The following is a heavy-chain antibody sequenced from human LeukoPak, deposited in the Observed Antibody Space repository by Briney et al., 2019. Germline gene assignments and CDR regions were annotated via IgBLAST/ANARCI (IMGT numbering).Heavy chain of an antibody. J-gene: IGHJ6*02. CDR3: ARHSPPYYYYGMDV. Sequence: TLSLTCTVSGGSISSGGYYWSWIRQHPGKGLEWIGYIYYSGSTYYNPSLKSRVTISVDTSKNQFSLKLSSVTAADTAVYYCARHSPPYYYYGMDVWGQGTTVTVSS. D-gene: IGHD2-21*01. V-gene: IGHV4-31*03. CDR1: GGSISSGGYY. CDR2: IYYSGST.